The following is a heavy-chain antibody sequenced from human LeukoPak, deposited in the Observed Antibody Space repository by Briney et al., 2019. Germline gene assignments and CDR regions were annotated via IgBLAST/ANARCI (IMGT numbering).Heavy chain of an antibody. CDR3: ARQDDYGDPADFQH. D-gene: IGHD4-17*01. CDR1: GYTFTGYY. CDR2: INPNSGGT. Sequence: ASVTVSCKASGYTFTGYYMHWVRQAPGQGLEWMGWINPNSGGTNYAQKFQGRVTMTRDTSISTAYMELSRLRSDDTAVYYCARQDDYGDPADFQHWGQGTLVTVSS. V-gene: IGHV1-2*02. J-gene: IGHJ1*01.